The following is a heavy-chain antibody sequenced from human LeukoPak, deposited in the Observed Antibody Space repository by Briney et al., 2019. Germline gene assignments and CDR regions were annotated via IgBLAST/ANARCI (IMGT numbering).Heavy chain of an antibody. D-gene: IGHD6-19*01. CDR1: AFTFSSYG. CDR3: AREHTPFGSGCTAAY. J-gene: IGHJ4*02. CDR2: ISPSSSTV. Sequence: GGSLRLSSAASAFTFSSYGMNWVRQAPGKGLEWVSYISPSSSTVYYTDSGKGGFTISRDNAKNSRYLQMTSLRAEDTAVYCGAREHTPFGSGCTAAYWGQGTLVTVSS. V-gene: IGHV3-48*01.